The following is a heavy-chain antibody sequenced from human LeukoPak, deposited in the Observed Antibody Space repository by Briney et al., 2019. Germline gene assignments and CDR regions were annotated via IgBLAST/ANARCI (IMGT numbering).Heavy chain of an antibody. CDR3: ARFSSGCSTASCYLTN. CDR2: IYYTGTT. CDR1: GGSLSSHY. D-gene: IGHD2-2*01. Sequence: SETLSLTCSVGGGSLSSHYWSWIRQPPGKGLELVGHIYYTGTTFYNPSLNSRVTFSLDTSRNQFSLRLTSVTAADTAVYYCARFSSGCSTASCYLTNWGQGTLVSVSS. J-gene: IGHJ4*02. V-gene: IGHV4-59*11.